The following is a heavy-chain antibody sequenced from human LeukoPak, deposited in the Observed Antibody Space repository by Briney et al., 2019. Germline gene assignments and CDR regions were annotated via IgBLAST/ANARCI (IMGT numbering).Heavy chain of an antibody. Sequence: SETLSLTCTVSGASIDTSSYYCAWIHQPPGKGLEWIGSIYYSGSTHYNPSLSSRVTISEDRSKNQISLKLRSVTAADTAVYYCAIDYGDYPDFWGQGTLVTVSS. CDR2: IYYSGST. CDR1: GASIDTSSYY. D-gene: IGHD4-17*01. CDR3: AIDYGDYPDF. V-gene: IGHV4-39*01. J-gene: IGHJ4*02.